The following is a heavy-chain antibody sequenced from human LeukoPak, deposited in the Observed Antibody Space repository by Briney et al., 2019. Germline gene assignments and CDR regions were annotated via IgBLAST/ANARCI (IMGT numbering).Heavy chain of an antibody. J-gene: IGHJ4*02. CDR2: INHSGST. Sequence: SETLSLTCAVYGGSFSGYYWSWIRQPPGKGLEWIGEINHSGSTNYNPSLKSRATISVDTSKNQFSLKLSSVTAAATAVYYCARGRGSTNYFDYWGQGTLVTVSS. V-gene: IGHV4-34*01. CDR3: ARGRGSTNYFDY. D-gene: IGHD1-26*01. CDR1: GGSFSGYY.